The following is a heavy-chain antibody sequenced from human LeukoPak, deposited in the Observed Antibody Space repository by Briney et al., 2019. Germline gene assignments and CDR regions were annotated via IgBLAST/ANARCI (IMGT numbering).Heavy chain of an antibody. J-gene: IGHJ4*02. CDR2: IYYSGHT. D-gene: IGHD5-12*01. CDR3: ATYKENKVATRGFDY. Sequence: SETLSLTCAVSGDSLNTYYWNWIRQTPGKRLEWIGYIYYSGHTDYNPSLKSRVTISVDTSKNQFSLSLRSVTAADTAVYFCATYKENKVATRGFDYWGQGTLVTVSS. CDR1: GDSLNTYY. V-gene: IGHV4-59*08.